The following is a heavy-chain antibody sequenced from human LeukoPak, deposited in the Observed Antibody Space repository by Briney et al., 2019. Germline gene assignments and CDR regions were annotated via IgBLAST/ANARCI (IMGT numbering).Heavy chain of an antibody. CDR3: ARIESGWYLDY. J-gene: IGHJ4*02. D-gene: IGHD6-19*01. Sequence: SETLSLTCAVYGGSFSGYYWSWIRQPPGKGLEWIGEINHSGSTNYNPSLKSRVTISVDTSKNQFSLKLSSVTAADTAVYYCARIESGWYLDYWGQGTLVTVSS. CDR2: INHSGST. V-gene: IGHV4-34*01. CDR1: GGSFSGYY.